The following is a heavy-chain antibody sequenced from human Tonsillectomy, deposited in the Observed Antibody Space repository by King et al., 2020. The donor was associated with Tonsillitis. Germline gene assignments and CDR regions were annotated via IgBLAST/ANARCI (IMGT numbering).Heavy chain of an antibody. Sequence: VQLVQSGAEVKKPGASVKDSCKASGYTFTGYFMHWGRLAPGQGREWMGWINTHSGGTNYAQKFPGWGTMTRDTSISTAYMELSRLRSDDTAVYYCARGPWDSGYWGQGTLVTVSS. CDR3: ARGPWDSGY. CDR1: GYTFTGYF. D-gene: IGHD1-26*01. CDR2: INTHSGGT. J-gene: IGHJ4*02. V-gene: IGHV1-2*04.